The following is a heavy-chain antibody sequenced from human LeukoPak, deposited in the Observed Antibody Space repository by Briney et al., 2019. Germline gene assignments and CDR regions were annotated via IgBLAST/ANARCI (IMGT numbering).Heavy chain of an antibody. CDR2: IYYSGST. CDR1: GDSISSYY. Sequence: PSETLSLTCTASGDSISSYYWSWIRQPPGKGLEWIGYIYYSGSTYYNPSLKSRVTISVDTSKNQFSLKLSSVTAADTAVYYCARAVDYYDSSGYYSFTEGYYMDVWGKGTTVTVSS. V-gene: IGHV4-59*08. CDR3: ARAVDYYDSSGYYSFTEGYYMDV. D-gene: IGHD3-22*01. J-gene: IGHJ6*03.